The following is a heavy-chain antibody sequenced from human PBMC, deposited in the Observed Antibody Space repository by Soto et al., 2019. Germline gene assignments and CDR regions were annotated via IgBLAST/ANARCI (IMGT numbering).Heavy chain of an antibody. D-gene: IGHD3-3*01. CDR1: GFTFSSYW. V-gene: IGHV3-7*01. Sequence: GGSLRLSCAASGFTFSSYWMTWVRQAPGKGLEWVAIIKQDGSETYYVDSVKGRFTISRDNAKNSLYLQMNSLRAEDTAVYFCGRGFPSGLGMLDYWGQGTLVTVSS. CDR2: IKQDGSET. J-gene: IGHJ4*02. CDR3: GRGFPSGLGMLDY.